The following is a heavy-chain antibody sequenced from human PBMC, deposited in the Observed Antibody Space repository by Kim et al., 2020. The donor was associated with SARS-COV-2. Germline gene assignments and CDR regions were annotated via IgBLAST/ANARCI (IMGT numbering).Heavy chain of an antibody. J-gene: IGHJ4*02. V-gene: IGHV3-7*01. CDR2: INRDGSGQ. Sequence: GGSLRLSCSASGFMFSSSWMTWVRQAPGKGLEWVGNINRDGSGQNYVGSLRGRFTISRDNTRKSLYLQMESLRTEETAVYYCTTKYYWGQGTLVTVSS. CDR3: TTKYY. CDR1: GFMFSSSW.